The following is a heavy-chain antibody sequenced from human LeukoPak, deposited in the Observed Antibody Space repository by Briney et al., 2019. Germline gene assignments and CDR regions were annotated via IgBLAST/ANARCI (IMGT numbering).Heavy chain of an antibody. Sequence: SVKVSCKASGGTFSTYAITWVRQAPGQGLEWMGGLIPNFGTARGAQKFQGRATITADESTSTAYMELSSLRSEDTAVYYCARVRVSGVDFGDYDEVFWGQGTLVTVSS. CDR3: ARVRVSGVDFGDYDEVF. J-gene: IGHJ4*02. CDR1: GGTFSTYA. D-gene: IGHD4-17*01. V-gene: IGHV1-69*13. CDR2: LIPNFGTA.